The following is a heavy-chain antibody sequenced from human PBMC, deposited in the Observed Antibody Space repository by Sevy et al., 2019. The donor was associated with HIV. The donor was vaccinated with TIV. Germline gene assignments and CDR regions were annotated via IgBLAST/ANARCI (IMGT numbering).Heavy chain of an antibody. CDR2: IWNDGSNK. J-gene: IGHJ4*02. D-gene: IGHD3-10*02. CDR1: GFTFSDFG. V-gene: IGHV3-33*01. Sequence: GGCLRLSCAASGFTFSDFGMQWVRQAPGKGLQWVAVIWNDGSNKYYADSVKGRFTTSRDNSSNTLYLQMNSLRAEDTAVYYCARDVRGEGIRPGDLDYWGQGTLVTASS. CDR3: ARDVRGEGIRPGDLDY.